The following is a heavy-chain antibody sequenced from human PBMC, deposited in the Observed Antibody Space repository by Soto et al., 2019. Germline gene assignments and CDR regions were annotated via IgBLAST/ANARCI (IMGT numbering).Heavy chain of an antibody. V-gene: IGHV4-34*01. J-gene: IGHJ5*02. D-gene: IGHD3-3*01. CDR2: INHSGST. CDR3: ARFITIFGVVTKLNWFDP. CDR1: GGSFSGYY. Sequence: SETLSLTCAVYGGSFSGYYWSWIRQPPGKGLEWIGEINHSGSTNYNPSLKSRVTISVDTSKNQFSLKLSSVTAGETAVYYCARFITIFGVVTKLNWFDPWGQGTLVTVSS.